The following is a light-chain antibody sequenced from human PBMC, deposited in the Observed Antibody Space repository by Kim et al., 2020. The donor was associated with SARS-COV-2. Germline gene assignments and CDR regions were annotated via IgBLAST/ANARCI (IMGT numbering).Light chain of an antibody. CDR3: QQSYSTPRT. Sequence: SASVEDRVTITGRASQSISSYLNWNKQKPGKAPKLLIYAASSLQSGVPSRFSGSGSGTDFTRTISSLQPEDFATYYCQQSYSTPRTFGQGTKLEI. CDR1: QSISSY. J-gene: IGKJ2*01. CDR2: AAS. V-gene: IGKV1-39*01.